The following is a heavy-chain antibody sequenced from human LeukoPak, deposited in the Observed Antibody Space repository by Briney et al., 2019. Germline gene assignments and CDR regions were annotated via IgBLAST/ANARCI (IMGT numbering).Heavy chain of an antibody. V-gene: IGHV1-69*05. CDR3: ARDRVLDY. CDR1: EATLSTFA. CDR2: IIPIFGTA. D-gene: IGHD3-10*01. J-gene: IGHJ4*02. Sequence: ASGKASWKPSEATLSTFAIGWVRQLPGQGLASLGRIIPIFGTANYAQKFQGRVTMTTDTSTSTAYMELRSLRSDDTAVYYCARDRVLDYWGQGTLVTVPS.